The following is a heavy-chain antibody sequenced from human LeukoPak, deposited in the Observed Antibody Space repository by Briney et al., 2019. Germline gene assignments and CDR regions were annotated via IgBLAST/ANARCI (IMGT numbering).Heavy chain of an antibody. CDR2: INSDGSST. V-gene: IGHV3-74*01. J-gene: IGHJ4*02. CDR3: VNKASGSLFEY. D-gene: IGHD3-10*01. CDR1: GFTFSSYW. Sequence: GGSLRLSCAASGFTFSSYWMHWVRQAPGKGLVWVSRINSDGSSTSYADFVKGRFTISRDNAKNTLYLQMDSLRAEDTAVYYCVNKASGSLFEYWGQGTLVTVSS.